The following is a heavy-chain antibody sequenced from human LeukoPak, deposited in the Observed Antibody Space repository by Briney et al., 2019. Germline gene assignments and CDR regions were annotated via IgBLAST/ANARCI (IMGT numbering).Heavy chain of an antibody. CDR3: ARGTSGTFKSFDY. Sequence: PGGPLRLSCAASGFTVSSNYMSWVRQAPGKGLEWVSVIYSGGSTYYADSVKGRFTISRDNSNNTLYLQINSLRAEDTAVYYCARGTSGTFKSFDYWGQGTLVTVSS. J-gene: IGHJ4*02. CDR1: GFTVSSNY. D-gene: IGHD1-26*01. V-gene: IGHV3-53*01. CDR2: IYSGGST.